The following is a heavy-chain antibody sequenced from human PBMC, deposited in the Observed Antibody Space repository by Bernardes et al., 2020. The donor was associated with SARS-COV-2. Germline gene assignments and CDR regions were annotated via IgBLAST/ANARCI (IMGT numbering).Heavy chain of an antibody. CDR3: VKGVDFWSGKYYFDY. Sequence: GGSLRLSCAASGFTFRSSAMTWVRQAPGKGLEWVSTISGSGGTTYYADSVKGRFTISRDNSKNTLYLQMNSLRAEDTAVYYCVKGVDFWSGKYYFDYWGQGTLVTVSS. CDR2: ISGSGGTT. V-gene: IGHV3-23*01. J-gene: IGHJ4*02. CDR1: GFTFRSSA. D-gene: IGHD3-3*01.